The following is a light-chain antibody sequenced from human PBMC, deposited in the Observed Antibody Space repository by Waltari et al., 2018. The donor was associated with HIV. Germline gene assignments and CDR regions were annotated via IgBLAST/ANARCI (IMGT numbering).Light chain of an antibody. CDR3: LQDYNYPRT. Sequence: AIQMTQSPSSLSASLGDRVTITCRASQRIRKELAWYRQQPGKAPKLLISGASSIQTGVPSRFSGSGSDTDFTLTIDNLQPEDFATYYCLQDYNYPRTFGQGTRLEIK. CDR2: GAS. J-gene: IGKJ2*01. V-gene: IGKV1-6*02. CDR1: QRIRKE.